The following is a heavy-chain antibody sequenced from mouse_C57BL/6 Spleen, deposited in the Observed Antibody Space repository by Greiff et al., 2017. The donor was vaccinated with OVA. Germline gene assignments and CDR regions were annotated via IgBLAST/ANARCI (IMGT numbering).Heavy chain of an antibody. CDR2: ISSGGSYT. CDR1: GFTFSSYG. Sequence: EVQVVESGGDLVKPGGSLKLSCAASGFTFSSYGMSWVRQTPDKRLEWVATISSGGSYTYYPDSVKGRFTISRDNAKNTLYLQMSSLKSEDTAMYYCARQGRYYYGSSYEDYAMDYWGQGTSVTVSS. J-gene: IGHJ4*01. V-gene: IGHV5-6*01. D-gene: IGHD1-1*01. CDR3: ARQGRYYYGSSYEDYAMDY.